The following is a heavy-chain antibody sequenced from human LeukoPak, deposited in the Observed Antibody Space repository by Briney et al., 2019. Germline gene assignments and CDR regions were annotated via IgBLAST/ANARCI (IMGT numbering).Heavy chain of an antibody. CDR2: IKQDGSEK. J-gene: IGHJ5*02. Sequence: PGGSLRLSCAASGFTFSSYWMSWVRQAPGKGLEWVANIKQDGSEKYYVDSVKGRFTISRDNAKNSLYLQMNSLRAEDTAVYYCARDRTLIAAAGTVRRSHWFDPWGQGTLVTVSS. D-gene: IGHD6-13*01. CDR1: GFTFSSYW. V-gene: IGHV3-7*01. CDR3: ARDRTLIAAAGTVRRSHWFDP.